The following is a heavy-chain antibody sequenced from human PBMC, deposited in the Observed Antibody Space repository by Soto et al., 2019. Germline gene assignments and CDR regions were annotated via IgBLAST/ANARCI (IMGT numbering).Heavy chain of an antibody. CDR1: GDTITSFS. D-gene: IGHD1-7*01. CDR2: TSTTGNT. CDR3: EGESGENWSYEAY. J-gene: IGHJ4*02. V-gene: IGHV4-4*07. Sequence: QVQLQESGPGLVKPSETLSLTCTVSGDTITSFSWNWIRQSAGKGLEWIGRTSTTGNTHYNPSLESRVTMSLDTSKNQFSLKLTSVTAADTAVYYCEGESGENWSYEAYWGQGTLVTVSS.